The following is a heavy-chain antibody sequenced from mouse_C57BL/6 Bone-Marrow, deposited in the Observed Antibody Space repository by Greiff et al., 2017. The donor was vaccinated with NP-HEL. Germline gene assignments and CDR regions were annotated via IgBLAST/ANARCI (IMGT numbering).Heavy chain of an antibody. CDR2: IYPRSGNT. Sequence: VQLQQSGAELARPGASVKLSCKASGYTFTSYGISWVKQRTGQGLEWIGEIYPRSGNTYYNEKFKGKATLTADKSSSTAYMELRSLTSEDSAVYFCARRSSSSYEAYWGQGTLVTVSA. D-gene: IGHD1-1*01. V-gene: IGHV1-81*01. J-gene: IGHJ3*01. CDR1: GYTFTSYG. CDR3: ARRSSSSYEAY.